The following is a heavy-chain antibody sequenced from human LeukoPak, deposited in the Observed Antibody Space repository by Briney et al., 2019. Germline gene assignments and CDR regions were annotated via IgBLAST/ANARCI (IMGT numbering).Heavy chain of an antibody. J-gene: IGHJ5*02. CDR1: DGSITNYD. Sequence: SETLSLTCTVSDGSITNYDWSWVRQPPGKGLEFIGHVHYSGTTNYNPSLRSRVTISIDTSKQHFFLKLKSVTAADTAVYYCARDVFFRAHNWFDPWGQGTLVTVSS. CDR3: ARDVFFRAHNWFDP. CDR2: VHYSGTT. V-gene: IGHV4-59*01. D-gene: IGHD2/OR15-2a*01.